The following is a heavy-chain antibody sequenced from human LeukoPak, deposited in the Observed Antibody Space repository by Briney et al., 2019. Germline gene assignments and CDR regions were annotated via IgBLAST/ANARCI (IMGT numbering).Heavy chain of an antibody. V-gene: IGHV1-18*01. Sequence: ASVNVSCKASGYTFSSYGISWVRQAPGQGLEWMGWISGYNGNANYAQKLQGRVTMTTDTSTSTAYMELRSLRSDDTAVYYCARENFPTIRGYCTGGSCALDFWGQGTLVTVSS. D-gene: IGHD2-15*01. CDR2: ISGYNGNA. J-gene: IGHJ4*02. CDR1: GYTFSSYG. CDR3: ARENFPTIRGYCTGGSCALDF.